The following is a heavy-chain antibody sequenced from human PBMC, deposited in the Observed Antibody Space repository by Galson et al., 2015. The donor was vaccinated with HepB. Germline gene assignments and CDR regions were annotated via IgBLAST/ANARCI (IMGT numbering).Heavy chain of an antibody. Sequence: SLRLSCAASGFTFSSHEMNWVRQAPGKGLEWVSYISSSGTTIYYADSAKGRFTISRDNAKNSLYLQMNSLRAEDTGVYYCVPHDYGGYFYSNDFGYWGQGALVTVSS. J-gene: IGHJ4*02. D-gene: IGHD4-23*01. CDR2: ISSSGTTI. V-gene: IGHV3-48*03. CDR3: VPHDYGGYFYSNDFGY. CDR1: GFTFSSHE.